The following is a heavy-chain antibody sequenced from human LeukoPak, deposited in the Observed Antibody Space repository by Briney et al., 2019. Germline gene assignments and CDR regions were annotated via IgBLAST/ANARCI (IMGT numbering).Heavy chain of an antibody. CDR3: ARRDISSGWSFDY. D-gene: IGHD6-19*01. CDR2: IYTDGST. J-gene: IGHJ4*02. CDR1: GGSINNYH. V-gene: IGHV4-4*07. Sequence: SETLSLTCTVSGGSINNYHWSWIRQPAGKGLEWIGQIYTDGSTNYNPPLKSRVTMSIDTTEDRVSLAIRSVTAADTAFYYCARRDISSGWSFDYWGQGTLVTVSS.